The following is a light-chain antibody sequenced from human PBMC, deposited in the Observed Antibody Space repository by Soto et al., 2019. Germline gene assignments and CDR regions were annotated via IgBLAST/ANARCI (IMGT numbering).Light chain of an antibody. V-gene: IGKV1-9*01. CDR1: QGISSY. CDR2: AAS. CDR3: QQLNSYPLT. Sequence: DIQLTQSPSFLSASVGDRVTITCRASQGISSYLAWYQQKPGKAPKLLIFAASTLPSGVPSRFSGSGSGTEFTLTISSLQPEDFATYYCQQLNSYPLTFGGGTKVELK. J-gene: IGKJ4*01.